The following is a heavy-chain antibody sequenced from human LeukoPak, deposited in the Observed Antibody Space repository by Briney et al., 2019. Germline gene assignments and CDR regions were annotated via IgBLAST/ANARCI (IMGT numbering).Heavy chain of an antibody. CDR1: GYTFTGYY. V-gene: IGHV1-2*02. D-gene: IGHD1-26*01. CDR3: AKDSGSGSYEFDY. Sequence: ASVKVSCKASGYTFTGYYMHWVRQAPGQGLEWMGWINPNSGGTNYAQKFQGRVTMTRDTSISTAYMELSRLRSDDTAVYYCAKDSGSGSYEFDYWGQGTLVTVSS. J-gene: IGHJ4*02. CDR2: INPNSGGT.